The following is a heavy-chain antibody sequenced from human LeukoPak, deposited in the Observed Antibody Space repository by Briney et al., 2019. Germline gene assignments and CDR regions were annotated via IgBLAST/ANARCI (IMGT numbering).Heavy chain of an antibody. V-gene: IGHV1-69*05. D-gene: IGHD3-22*01. J-gene: IGHJ4*02. CDR2: IIPIFGTA. CDR3: ARDLYYYDSSGYPSPFDY. CDR1: GGTFSSYA. Sequence: SSVKVSCKASGGTFSSYAISWVRQAPGPGLEWMGRIIPIFGTANYAQKFQGRVTITTDESTSTAYMELSSLRSEDTAVYYCARDLYYYDSSGYPSPFDYWGQGTLVTVSS.